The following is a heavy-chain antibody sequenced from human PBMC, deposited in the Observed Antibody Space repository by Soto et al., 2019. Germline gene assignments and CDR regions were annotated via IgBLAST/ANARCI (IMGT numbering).Heavy chain of an antibody. CDR1: GFDFSNSW. CDR3: ARDKSYALAV. V-gene: IGHV3-74*03. J-gene: IGHJ6*02. CDR2: INSDGSST. Sequence: EVQLVESGGGFVQPGGSLRLSCAASGFDFSNSWMHWVRQVPGKGLVWVSHINSDGSSTTYADSVKGRFTISRDNARTTVYLQLDSLRVEDPAVYYCARDKSYALAVWGQGTTVTVSS. D-gene: IGHD4-17*01.